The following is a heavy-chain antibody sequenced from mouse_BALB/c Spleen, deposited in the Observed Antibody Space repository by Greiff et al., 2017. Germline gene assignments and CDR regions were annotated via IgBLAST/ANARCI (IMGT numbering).Heavy chain of an antibody. J-gene: IGHJ3*01. CDR1: GYTFTSYY. CDR3: AREYGNYVAY. D-gene: IGHD2-10*02. CDR2: INPSTGYT. V-gene: IGHV1S26*01. Sequence: QVQLQQSGPELVKPGASVRISCKASGYTFTSYYIHWVKQRPGQGLEWIGYINPSTGYTEYNQKFKDKATLTADKSSSTAYMQLSSLTSEDSAVYYCAREYGNYVAYWGQGTLVTVSA.